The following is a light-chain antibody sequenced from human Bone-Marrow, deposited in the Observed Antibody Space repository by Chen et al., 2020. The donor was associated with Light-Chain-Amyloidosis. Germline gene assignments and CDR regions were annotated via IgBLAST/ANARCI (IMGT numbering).Light chain of an antibody. CDR2: VNA. J-gene: IGLJ3*02. V-gene: IGLV1-40*01. Sequence: QSVLTQPPSVSGAPGQRVTISCTGSSSNIGAGYDVHWYQPLPGTAPKLLIYVNANRPSGVPDRFSGSKSGSSASLAITGLQAEDEADYYCQSYDGSLGGSRVFGGGTKLTVL. CDR3: QSYDGSLGGSRV. CDR1: SSNIGAGYD.